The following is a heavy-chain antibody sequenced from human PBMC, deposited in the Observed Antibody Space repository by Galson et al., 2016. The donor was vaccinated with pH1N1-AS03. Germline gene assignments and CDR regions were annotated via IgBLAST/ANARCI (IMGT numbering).Heavy chain of an antibody. CDR1: GYIFTSYT. Sequence: SVKVSCKASGYIFTSYTIHWLRQAPGQGLEWVGWINAGYGNTKFSERLQGRITITRNMFARTAYMELSGLRPEDTAVYYCAREGPRLSDCADDYWGQGALVTVSS. J-gene: IGHJ4*02. D-gene: IGHD2-8*02. V-gene: IGHV1-3*01. CDR3: AREGPRLSDCADDY. CDR2: INAGYGNT.